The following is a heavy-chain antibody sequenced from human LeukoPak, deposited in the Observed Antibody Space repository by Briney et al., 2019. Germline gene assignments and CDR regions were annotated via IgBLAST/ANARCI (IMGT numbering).Heavy chain of an antibody. D-gene: IGHD6-19*01. CDR1: GFTFSSYS. V-gene: IGHV3-21*01. CDR3: ARDHAVADLFDY. CDR2: ISSSSSYI. J-gene: IGHJ4*02. Sequence: GGSLRLSCAASGFTFSSYSMNWVRQAPGKGLEWVSSISSSSSYIYYADSVKGRFTISRDDAKNSLYLQMNSLRAEDTAVYYCARDHAVADLFDYWGQGTLVTVSS.